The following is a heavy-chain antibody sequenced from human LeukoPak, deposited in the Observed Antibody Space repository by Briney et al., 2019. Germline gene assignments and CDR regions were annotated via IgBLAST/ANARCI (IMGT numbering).Heavy chain of an antibody. CDR2: ISYDGSNK. D-gene: IGHD2-2*03. CDR3: ASGYCSSTSCYVHYYGMDV. V-gene: IGHV3-30*14. CDR1: GFTFSSYA. J-gene: IGHJ6*02. Sequence: PGGSLRLSCAASGFTFSSYAMHWVRQAPGKGLEWVAVISYDGSNKYYADSVKGRFTISRDNSKNTLYLQMNSLRAEDTAVYFCASGYCSSTSCYVHYYGMDVWGQGTTVTVSS.